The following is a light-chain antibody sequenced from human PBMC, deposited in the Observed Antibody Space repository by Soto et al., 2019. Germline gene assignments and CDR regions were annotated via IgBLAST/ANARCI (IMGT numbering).Light chain of an antibody. J-gene: IGKJ1*01. CDR1: QSVSSSY. CDR3: QQYCTSPRT. Sequence: EIVLTQSPGTLSLSPGERATLSCRASQSVSSSYLAWYEQKPGQALRLLISGASSGATGIPDRFSGSGSGTDFTLTISRLEPEDFAVYYCQQYCTSPRTFGQGTKVEIK. CDR2: GAS. V-gene: IGKV3-20*01.